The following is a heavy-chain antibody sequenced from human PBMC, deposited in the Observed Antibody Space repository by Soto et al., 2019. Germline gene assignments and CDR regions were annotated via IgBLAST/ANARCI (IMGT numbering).Heavy chain of an antibody. CDR1: GSSFRDYY. D-gene: IGHD1-26*01. Sequence: GGSLRLSCAASGSSFRDYYMSWIRQSPGRGLEWLSYITSSSSDTHYADSVKGRFTISRDNATNSLYLQMNSLRAVYTAVYYCKGGQDILAVNFDYRGQGT. V-gene: IGHV3-11*03. CDR2: ITSSSSDT. J-gene: IGHJ4*02. CDR3: KGGQDILAVNFDY.